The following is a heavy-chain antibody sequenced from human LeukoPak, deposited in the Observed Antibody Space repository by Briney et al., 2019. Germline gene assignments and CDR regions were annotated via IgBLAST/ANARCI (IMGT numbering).Heavy chain of an antibody. V-gene: IGHV1-18*01. CDR1: GYTFSTYG. CDR3: ARDVGDSSGSWFDP. D-gene: IGHD3-22*01. J-gene: IGHJ5*02. Sequence: ASVKVSCKASGYTFSTYGITWVRQAPGQGLEWMGWIGEYNGNTNYAQKIQGRVTMTTDRSTNTAYMELRSLRSDDTAVYYCARDVGDSSGSWFDPWGQGTLVTVSS. CDR2: IGEYNGNT.